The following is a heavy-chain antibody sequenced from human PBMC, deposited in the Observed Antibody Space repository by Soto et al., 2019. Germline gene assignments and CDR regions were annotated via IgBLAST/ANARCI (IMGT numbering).Heavy chain of an antibody. J-gene: IGHJ4*02. CDR3: ARGSGIAAAGTLGSRSYYFDY. Sequence: SEALAVSCSLYGGSFSGYYWSWIRQPPGKGLEWIGEINHSGSTNYNPSLKSRVTISVDTSRNQFSLKLSSVTAADTAVYYCARGSGIAAAGTLGSRSYYFDYWGQGTLVTVSS. D-gene: IGHD6-13*01. V-gene: IGHV4-34*01. CDR2: INHSGST. CDR1: GGSFSGYY.